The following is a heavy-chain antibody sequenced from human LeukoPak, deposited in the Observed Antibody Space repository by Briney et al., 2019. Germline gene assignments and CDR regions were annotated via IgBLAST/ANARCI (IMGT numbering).Heavy chain of an antibody. D-gene: IGHD4-17*01. Sequence: GGSLRLSCAASGFTFSSYSMNWVRQAPGKGLEWVSSISSSSSYIYYADSVKGRFTISRDNSKNTLYLQMNSLRAEDTAVYYCARDEFDGDFPEQYWGQGTPVTVSS. CDR1: GFTFSSYS. J-gene: IGHJ4*02. V-gene: IGHV3-21*01. CDR2: ISSSSSYI. CDR3: ARDEFDGDFPEQY.